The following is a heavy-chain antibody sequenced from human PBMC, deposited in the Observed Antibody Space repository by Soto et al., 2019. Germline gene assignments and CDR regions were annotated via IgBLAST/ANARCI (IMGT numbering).Heavy chain of an antibody. J-gene: IGHJ3*02. CDR3: ARDLTIAAAGLDAFDI. CDR1: GFTFSSYS. D-gene: IGHD6-13*01. V-gene: IGHV3-21*01. Sequence: GGSLRLSCAASGFTFSSYSMNWVRQAPGKGLEWVSSISSSSSYVYYADSVKGRFTISRDNAKNSLYLQMNSLRAEDTAVYYCARDLTIAAAGLDAFDIWGQGTMVTVSS. CDR2: ISSSSSYV.